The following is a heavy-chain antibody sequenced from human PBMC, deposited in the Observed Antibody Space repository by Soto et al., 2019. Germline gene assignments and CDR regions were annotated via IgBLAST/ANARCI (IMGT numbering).Heavy chain of an antibody. Sequence: GGSLRLSCEASGLTVATNSFIWVRQAPGKGLEWVSVIYSGGNSYYADSARGRFSVSRDRSKNTLYLQISSLRAGDTAMYYCATSLSPVAGRPLHNWGQGTLVTVSS. CDR3: ATSLSPVAGRPLHN. V-gene: IGHV3-53*01. CDR1: GLTVATNS. D-gene: IGHD6-19*01. J-gene: IGHJ4*02. CDR2: IYSGGNS.